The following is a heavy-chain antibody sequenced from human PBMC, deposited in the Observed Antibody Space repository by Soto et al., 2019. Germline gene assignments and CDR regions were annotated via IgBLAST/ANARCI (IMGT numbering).Heavy chain of an antibody. V-gene: IGHV4-31*03. CDR3: ARISSASSGWLPDY. Sequence: LSLTCTVSGGSISSGGYYWSWIRQHPGKGLEWIGYIYYSGSTYYNPSLKSRVTISVDTSKNQFSLKLSSVTAADTAVYYCARISSASSGWLPDYWGQGTLVTVAS. D-gene: IGHD6-19*01. J-gene: IGHJ4*02. CDR1: GGSISSGGYY. CDR2: IYYSGST.